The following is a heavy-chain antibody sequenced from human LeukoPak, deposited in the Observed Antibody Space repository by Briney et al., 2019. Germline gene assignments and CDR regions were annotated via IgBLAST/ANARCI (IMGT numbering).Heavy chain of an antibody. CDR1: GGSISSYY. D-gene: IGHD2/OR15-2a*01. CDR2: IYYSGST. J-gene: IGHJ4*02. Sequence: SETLSLTCTVSGGSISSYYWSWIRQHPGKGLEWIGYIYYSGSTNYNPSLKSRVTISVDTSKNQFSLKLSSVTAADTAVYYCARLIFSREYYFDYWGQGTLVTVSS. V-gene: IGHV4-59*08. CDR3: ARLIFSREYYFDY.